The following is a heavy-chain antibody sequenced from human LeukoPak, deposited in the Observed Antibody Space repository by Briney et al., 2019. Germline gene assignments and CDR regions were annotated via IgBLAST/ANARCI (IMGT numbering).Heavy chain of an antibody. CDR3: ARDNSYYDSSGYSMYYFDY. CDR1: GYTFTSYY. J-gene: IGHJ4*02. D-gene: IGHD3-22*01. CDR2: INAGNGNT. V-gene: IGHV1-3*01. Sequence: ASVKVSCKASGYTFTSYYMHWVRQAPGQGLEWMGWINAGNGNTKYSQKFQGRVTITRDTSASTAYMELSSLRSEDTAVYYCARDNSYYDSSGYSMYYFDYWGQGTLVTVSS.